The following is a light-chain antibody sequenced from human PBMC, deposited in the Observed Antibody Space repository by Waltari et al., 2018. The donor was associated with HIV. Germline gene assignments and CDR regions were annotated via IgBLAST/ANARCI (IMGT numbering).Light chain of an antibody. CDR2: YNN. CDR3: ATWDSDLNAVL. Sequence: QSVLTQPPSVSATPGQKVTISCSGSTSNIGNNLVSWYQHILGTAPKLLIYYNNERPAGMPDRFSGSKSGTSATLSVTGLQTGDEADYYCATWDSDLNAVLFGGGTKLTAL. J-gene: IGLJ2*01. V-gene: IGLV1-51*01. CDR1: TSNIGNNL.